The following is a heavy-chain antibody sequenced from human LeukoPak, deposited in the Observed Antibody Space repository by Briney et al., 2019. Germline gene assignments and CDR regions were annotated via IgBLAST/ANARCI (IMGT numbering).Heavy chain of an antibody. Sequence: GGSLRLSCAASGFTFDDYGMSWVRQAPGKGLEWVSGINWNGGSTGYADSVKGRFTISRDNAKNSLYLQMNSLRAEDTAVYYCARDHHVLLWFGELFSFDYWGQGTLVTVSS. CDR2: INWNGGST. V-gene: IGHV3-20*04. CDR1: GFTFDDYG. D-gene: IGHD3-10*01. CDR3: ARDHHVLLWFGELFSFDY. J-gene: IGHJ4*02.